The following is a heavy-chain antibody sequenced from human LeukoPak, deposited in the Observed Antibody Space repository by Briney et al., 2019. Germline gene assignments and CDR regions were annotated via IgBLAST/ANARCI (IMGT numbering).Heavy chain of an antibody. CDR1: GGSISNGGFH. D-gene: IGHD3-10*01. CDR3: ARDLNYYGSGSYSDGFDI. V-gene: IGHV4-31*03. J-gene: IGHJ3*02. CDR2: IYYSGST. Sequence: SETLSLTCTVSGGSISNGGFHWSWIRQHPGKGLEWIGHIYYSGSTYYNPSLKSRVSISVDTSKNQFSLKLSSVTAADTAVYYCARDLNYYGSGSYSDGFDIWGQGTMVTVSS.